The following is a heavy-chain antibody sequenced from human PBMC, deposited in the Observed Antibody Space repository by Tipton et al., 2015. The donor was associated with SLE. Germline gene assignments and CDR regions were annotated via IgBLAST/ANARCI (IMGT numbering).Heavy chain of an antibody. Sequence: GSLRLSCAASGFTVSSNYMSWVRQAPGKGLEWVSVIYSGGSTYYADSVKGRFTISRDNSKNTLYLQMNSLRAEDTAVYYCARGATFGGVIDPLYWGQGTLVTVSS. V-gene: IGHV3-53*05. CDR3: ARGATFGGVIDPLY. CDR1: GFTVSSNY. J-gene: IGHJ4*02. CDR2: IYSGGST. D-gene: IGHD3-16*02.